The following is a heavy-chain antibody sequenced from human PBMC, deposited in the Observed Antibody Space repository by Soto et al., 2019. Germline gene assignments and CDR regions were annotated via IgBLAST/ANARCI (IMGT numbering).Heavy chain of an antibody. V-gene: IGHV3-23*01. CDR3: ANRRYSGYRDAFDI. CDR2: ISGSGGST. J-gene: IGHJ3*02. CDR1: GFTFSSYA. Sequence: GGSLRLSCAASGFTFSSYAMSCVRQAPGKGLEWVSAISGSGGSTYYADSVKGRFTISRDNSKNTLYLQMNSLRAEDTAVYYWANRRYSGYRDAFDIWGQGTMVTVSS. D-gene: IGHD5-12*01.